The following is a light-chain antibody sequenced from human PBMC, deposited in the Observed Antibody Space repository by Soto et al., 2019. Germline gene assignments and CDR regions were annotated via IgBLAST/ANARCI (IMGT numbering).Light chain of an antibody. CDR2: LNSDGSH. CDR3: QTWDTGIRV. Sequence: QSVLTQSPSASASLGASVKLTCTLSSGHSNYVIAWHQQQPEKGPRYLMKLNSDGSHSKGDGIPDRFSGSSSGAERYLTIYSLQYEDEADYYCQTWDTGIRVFGGGTKLTVL. V-gene: IGLV4-69*01. CDR1: SGHSNYV. J-gene: IGLJ2*01.